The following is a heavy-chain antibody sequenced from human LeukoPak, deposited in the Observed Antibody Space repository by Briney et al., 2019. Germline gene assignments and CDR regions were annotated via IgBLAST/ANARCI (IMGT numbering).Heavy chain of an antibody. CDR1: GYTFTGYY. V-gene: IGHV1-2*02. J-gene: IGHJ5*02. CDR2: INPNSGGT. D-gene: IGHD6-19*01. CDR3: ARALPRIAVAGTPKSNWFDP. Sequence: ASVKVSCMASGYTFTGYYMHWERQAPGQGLGWMGWINPNSGGTNYAQKFQGRVTMTRDTSISTAYMELSRLRSDDTAVYYCARALPRIAVAGTPKSNWFDPWGQGTLVTVSS.